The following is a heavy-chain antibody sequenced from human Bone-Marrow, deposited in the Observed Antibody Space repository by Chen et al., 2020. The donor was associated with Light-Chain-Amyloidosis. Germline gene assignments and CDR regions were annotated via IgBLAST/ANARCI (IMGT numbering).Heavy chain of an antibody. CDR3: ARRRDGYNFDY. V-gene: IGHV5-51*01. D-gene: IGHD5-12*01. Sequence: EVQLEQAGPEVKKPGESLKISCKGSGYTLPNYWIGWVRQMPGKGLEWMGVIYPDDSDARYSPSFEGQVNISADKSITTAYLQWRSLKASDTAMYYCARRRDGYNFDYWGQGTLVTVSS. CDR1: GYTLPNYW. J-gene: IGHJ4*02. CDR2: IYPDDSDA.